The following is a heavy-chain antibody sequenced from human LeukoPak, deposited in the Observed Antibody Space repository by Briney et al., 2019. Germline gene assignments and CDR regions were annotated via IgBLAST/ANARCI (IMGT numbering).Heavy chain of an antibody. D-gene: IGHD1-14*01. J-gene: IGHJ3*02. V-gene: IGHV3-48*01. CDR2: ISSSSSTI. Sequence: PGGSLRLSCAASGFTFSSYGMTWVRQAPGKGLEWVSYISSSSSTIYYADSVKGRFTISRDNAKNSLYLQLNSLRAEDTAVYYCKNAGFYRGNHHDAFDIWGQGTMVTVSS. CDR3: KNAGFYRGNHHDAFDI. CDR1: GFTFSSYG.